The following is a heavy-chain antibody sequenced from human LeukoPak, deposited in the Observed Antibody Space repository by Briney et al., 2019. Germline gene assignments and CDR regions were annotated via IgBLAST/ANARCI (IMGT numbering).Heavy chain of an antibody. Sequence: SKTLSLTCTVSGGSITSYYWSWIRQPPRKGLQWIGYIYYGGSTYYNPSLKSRVTISVDTSKNQFSLKLTSVTAADTAVYYCARPYSSSDWYFDLWGRGTLVTVSS. J-gene: IGHJ2*01. CDR1: GGSITSYY. CDR3: ARPYSSSDWYFDL. V-gene: IGHV4-59*04. CDR2: IYYGGST. D-gene: IGHD6-6*01.